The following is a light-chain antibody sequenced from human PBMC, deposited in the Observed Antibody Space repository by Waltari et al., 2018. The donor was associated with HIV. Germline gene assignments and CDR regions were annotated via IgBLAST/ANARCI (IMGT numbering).Light chain of an antibody. CDR1: SSNLGSTF. J-gene: IGLJ3*02. Sequence: QSVLTQPPSASGTPGQRVTIPCSGSSSNLGSTFVSCYQQLPGTAPKLLIYSNNHRPSGVPDRISGSRSGTSASLAISGLQSVEEADYYCAAWDDSLNAWVFGGGTKLTVL. V-gene: IGLV1-44*01. CDR3: AAWDDSLNAWV. CDR2: SNN.